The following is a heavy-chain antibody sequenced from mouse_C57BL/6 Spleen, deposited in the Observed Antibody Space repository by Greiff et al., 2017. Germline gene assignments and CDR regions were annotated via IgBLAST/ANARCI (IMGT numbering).Heavy chain of an antibody. D-gene: IGHD2-10*01. CDR1: GYTFTSYW. J-gene: IGHJ1*03. CDR2: IDPSDSYT. CDR3: ARSLLSDMDV. Sequence: VQLQQPGAELVMPWPSVKLSCKASGYTFTSYWMHWVQQTPGQGLEWIGEIDPSDSYTNYSPKFNGKSTLTVDKSSSTAYMQLSSLTSEDSAVYYCARSLLSDMDVWGTGTTVTVSS. V-gene: IGHV1-69*01.